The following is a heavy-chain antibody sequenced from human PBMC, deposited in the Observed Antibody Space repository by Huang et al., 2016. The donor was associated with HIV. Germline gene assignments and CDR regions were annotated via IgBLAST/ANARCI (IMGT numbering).Heavy chain of an antibody. D-gene: IGHD3-9*01. CDR3: ATGFDVFFDF. Sequence: QVQLVQSRAEVKQPGASVKVSCKVSEYTLTELSIPWVRQPPGKGLAWVGGFDPEIGETIYAQKFQGRVTMTEDTSTETAFMELSGLRPEDTAVYYCATGFDVFFDFWGQGTLVTVSS. V-gene: IGHV1-24*01. CDR1: EYTLTELS. J-gene: IGHJ4*02. CDR2: FDPEIGET.